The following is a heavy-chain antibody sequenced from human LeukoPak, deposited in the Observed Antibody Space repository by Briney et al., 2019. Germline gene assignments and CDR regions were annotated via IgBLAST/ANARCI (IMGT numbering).Heavy chain of an antibody. D-gene: IGHD5-18*01. CDR1: GGSFSGYY. CDR2: INHSGST. V-gene: IGHV4-34*01. CDR3: ARRIPGYSYGFNRYGMDV. J-gene: IGHJ6*02. Sequence: SETLSLTCAVYGGSFSGYYWSWIRQPPGKGLEWIGEINHSGSTNYNPSLKSRVTISVDTSKNQFSLKLSSVTAADAAVYYCARRIPGYSYGFNRYGMDVWGQGTTVTVXS.